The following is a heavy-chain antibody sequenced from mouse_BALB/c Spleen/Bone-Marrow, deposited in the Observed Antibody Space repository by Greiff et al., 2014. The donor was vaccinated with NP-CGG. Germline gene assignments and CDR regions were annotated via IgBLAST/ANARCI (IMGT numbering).Heavy chain of an antibody. CDR3: ARYRYDGTFAY. V-gene: IGHV1-54*01. CDR1: GYAFTNYL. J-gene: IGHJ3*01. Sequence: VQLQQSGAELVRPGTSVKVSCKASGYAFTNYLIEWVKQRPGQGLEWIGVINPGGGGTNYNEKFKGKATLTAGKSSSTAYMQLSSLTSDDSAVYFCARYRYDGTFAYWGQGTLVTVSA. CDR2: INPGGGGT. D-gene: IGHD2-14*01.